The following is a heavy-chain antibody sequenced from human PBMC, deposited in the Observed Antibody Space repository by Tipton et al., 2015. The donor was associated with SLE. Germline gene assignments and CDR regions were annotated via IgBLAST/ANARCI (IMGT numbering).Heavy chain of an antibody. D-gene: IGHD1-26*01. J-gene: IGHJ4*02. V-gene: IGHV4-59*11. CDR2: IHYSGST. CDR3: TRVMTGSRSDI. Sequence: TLSLTCTVSSGSISSHHWNWIRQPPGKGLEWIGDIHYSGSTNYNPSHKSRVTLSRDTAKNQFSLNLNSVTAADPAFYSCTRVMTGSRSDIWGRGILVT. CDR1: SGSISSHH.